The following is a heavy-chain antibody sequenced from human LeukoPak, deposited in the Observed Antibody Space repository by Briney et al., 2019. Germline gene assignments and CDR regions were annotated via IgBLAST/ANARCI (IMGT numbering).Heavy chain of an antibody. V-gene: IGHV3-48*01. CDR2: ISSSSSTI. D-gene: IGHD4-17*01. CDR1: GFTFSSYS. CDR3: ARDRDYGDQGFDY. J-gene: IGHJ4*02. Sequence: PGGSLRLSCAASGFTFSSYSMNWVRQAPGKGLEWVSYISSSSSTIYYADSVKGRFTISRDNAKNSLYLQMNSLRAEDTAVYYCARDRDYGDQGFDYWGQGTLVTVSS.